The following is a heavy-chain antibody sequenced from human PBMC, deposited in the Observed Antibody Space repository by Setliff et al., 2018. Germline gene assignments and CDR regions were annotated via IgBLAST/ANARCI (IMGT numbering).Heavy chain of an antibody. V-gene: IGHV1-18*01. J-gene: IGHJ4*02. CDR2: ISVYNGDT. Sequence: CKASGYTFRNYAFAWVRQAPGQGLEWVGWISVYNGDTNYAQKFQGRVTLTTDTSTSTAYMELRSLTSDDSAFYYCARAPSVELVTIRTNSWFTYWGQGTLVTVSS. CDR3: ARAPSVELVTIRTNSWFTY. CDR1: GYTFRNYA. D-gene: IGHD5-18*01.